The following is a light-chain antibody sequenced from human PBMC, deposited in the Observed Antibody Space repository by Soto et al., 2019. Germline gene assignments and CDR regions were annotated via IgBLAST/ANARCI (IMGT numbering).Light chain of an antibody. CDR1: QNINTY. V-gene: IGKV1-39*01. Sequence: DIQMTQSPSSLSASVGDRVTISCRASQNINTYLNWYQQKAGEVPKLLIYGASSLQSGVPSRFSGSGSGTEFTLTITSLQLEDFATYYCQQSYSSYMYTFGQGTKLEI. CDR2: GAS. CDR3: QQSYSSYMYT. J-gene: IGKJ2*01.